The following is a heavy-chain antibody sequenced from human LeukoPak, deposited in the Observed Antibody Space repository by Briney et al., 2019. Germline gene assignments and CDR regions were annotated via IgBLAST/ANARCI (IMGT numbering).Heavy chain of an antibody. D-gene: IGHD3-22*01. V-gene: IGHV3-23*01. CDR3: ARDMIMGGPPDYLDY. CDR2: IVSTVVGSGAGT. Sequence: PGGSLRLSCAASGFSFRSYVLSWVRQTPGEGLEWVSTIVSTVVGSGAGTFYADSVKGRFTISRDDSKNILYLQVDRLRAEDTGVYYCARDMIMGGPPDYLDYWGQGTLVTVSS. CDR1: GFSFRSYV. J-gene: IGHJ4*02.